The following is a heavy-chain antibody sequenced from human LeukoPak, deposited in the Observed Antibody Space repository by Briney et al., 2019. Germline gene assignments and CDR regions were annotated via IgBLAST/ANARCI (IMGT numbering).Heavy chain of an antibody. Sequence: SVKVSCKASGGTFSSYAISWVRQAPGQGLEWMGGIIPIFGTANYAQKFQGRITITADESTSTAYMELSSLRSEDTAVYYCASCSGGSCYPMGIGYWGQGTLVTVSS. V-gene: IGHV1-69*13. J-gene: IGHJ4*02. CDR2: IIPIFGTA. D-gene: IGHD2-15*01. CDR3: ASCSGGSCYPMGIGY. CDR1: GGTFSSYA.